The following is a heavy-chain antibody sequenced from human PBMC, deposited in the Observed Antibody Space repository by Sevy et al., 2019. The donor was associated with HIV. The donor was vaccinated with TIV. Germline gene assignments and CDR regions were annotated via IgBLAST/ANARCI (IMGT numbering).Heavy chain of an antibody. V-gene: IGHV3-11*06. CDR1: GFTFSDYY. J-gene: IGHJ4*02. CDR2: ISSSSSYT. D-gene: IGHD6-6*01. Sequence: GGSLRLSCAASGFTFSDYYMSWIRQAPGKGLEWVSYISSSSSYTNYADSVKGRFTISRDNSKNTLYLQMNSLRAEDTAVYYCARASVAARTRYFDYWGQGTLVTVSS. CDR3: ARASVAARTRYFDY.